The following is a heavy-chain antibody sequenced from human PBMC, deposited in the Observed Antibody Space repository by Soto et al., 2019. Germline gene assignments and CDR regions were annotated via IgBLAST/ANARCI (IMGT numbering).Heavy chain of an antibody. V-gene: IGHV3-30*18. Sequence: PGGSLRLSCAASGFTFSSYGMHWVRQAPGKGLEWVAVISYDGSNKYYADSAKGRFTISRDNSKNTLYLQMNSLRAEDTAVYYCAKDLRAAAGSTQYYFDYWGQGTLVTVSS. D-gene: IGHD6-13*01. CDR2: ISYDGSNK. CDR3: AKDLRAAAGSTQYYFDY. J-gene: IGHJ4*02. CDR1: GFTFSSYG.